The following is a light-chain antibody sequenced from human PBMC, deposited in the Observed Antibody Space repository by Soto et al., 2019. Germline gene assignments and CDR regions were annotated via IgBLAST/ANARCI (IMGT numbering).Light chain of an antibody. V-gene: IGKV1-39*01. Sequence: DIRMTQSPCSLSASVGDRVTITCRASQSISSYLNWYQQKPGKAPKLLIYAASSLQSGVPSRFSGSGSGTDFTLTISSLQPEDFATYYCQQSYITLLTFGGGTKVDIK. J-gene: IGKJ4*01. CDR2: AAS. CDR1: QSISSY. CDR3: QQSYITLLT.